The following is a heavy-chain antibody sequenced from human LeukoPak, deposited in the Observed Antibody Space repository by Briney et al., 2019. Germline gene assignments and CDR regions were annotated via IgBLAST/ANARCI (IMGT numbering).Heavy chain of an antibody. CDR3: ARFYYANGSWYFDL. CDR2: INSEGSST. J-gene: IGHJ2*01. Sequence: GSLRLSCAASGFTFSSHWMHWVRQAPGKGLVWVSRINSEGSSTSHADSVKGRFTVSRDNAKNTLYLQMNSLGAEDTAVYYCARFYYANGSWYFDLWGRGTLVTVSS. D-gene: IGHD3-10*01. CDR1: GFTFSSHW. V-gene: IGHV3-74*01.